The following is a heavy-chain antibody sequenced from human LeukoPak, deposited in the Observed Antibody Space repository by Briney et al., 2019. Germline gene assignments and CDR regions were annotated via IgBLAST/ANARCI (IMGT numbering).Heavy chain of an antibody. CDR3: ARSIAAAGTRGWFDP. D-gene: IGHD6-13*01. CDR1: GYSISSGYY. J-gene: IGHJ5*02. Sequence: PSETLSLTCTVSGYSISSGYYWGWIRQPPGKGLEWIGSIYHSGSTYYNPSLKSRVTISVDTSKNQFSLKPSSVTAADTAVYYCARSIAAAGTRGWFDPWGQGTLVTVSS. V-gene: IGHV4-38-2*02. CDR2: IYHSGST.